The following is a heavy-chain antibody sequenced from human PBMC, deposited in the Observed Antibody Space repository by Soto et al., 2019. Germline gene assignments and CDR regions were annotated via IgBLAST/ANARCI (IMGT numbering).Heavy chain of an antibody. V-gene: IGHV3-33*01. J-gene: IGHJ6*02. Sequence: QVQLVESGGGVVQPGRSLRLSCAASGFTFSSYGMHWVRQAPGKGLEWVAVIWYDGSNKYYADSVKGRFTISRDNSKNTLYLQMNSLRAEDTAVYYCARGGYYDFWSGPVIYYYYYGMDVWGQGTTVTVSS. CDR3: ARGGYYDFWSGPVIYYYYYGMDV. D-gene: IGHD3-3*01. CDR2: IWYDGSNK. CDR1: GFTFSSYG.